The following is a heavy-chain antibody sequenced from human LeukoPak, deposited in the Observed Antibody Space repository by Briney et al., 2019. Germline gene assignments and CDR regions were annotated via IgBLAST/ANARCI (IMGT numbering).Heavy chain of an antibody. V-gene: IGHV3-7*01. D-gene: IGHD3-10*01. CDR2: IKLDGSDK. CDR1: GFTFSDYW. J-gene: IGHJ4*02. CDR3: AKTRGWGDYFDY. Sequence: GGSLRLSCAASGFTFSDYWMSWVGQAPGKGLERVANIKLDGSDKYYMDSVKGRFTISRDNGKNSLYLQMNSLKIEDTAVYYCAKTRGWGDYFDYWGQGTLVTVSS.